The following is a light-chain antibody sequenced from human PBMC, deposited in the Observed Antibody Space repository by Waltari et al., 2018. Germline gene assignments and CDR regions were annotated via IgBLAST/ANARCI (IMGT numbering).Light chain of an antibody. CDR3: QQYSDWPRT. CDR1: QSVGSN. Sequence: EIVMTQSPATLSVSPGERATLSCRASQSVGSNLAWYQQKPGQAPRLLIYAASTRATGVPARFSGSGSGTEFTLNISSLQSEDFAVHYCQQYSDWPRTFGQGTKLEIK. J-gene: IGKJ2*02. V-gene: IGKV3-15*01. CDR2: AAS.